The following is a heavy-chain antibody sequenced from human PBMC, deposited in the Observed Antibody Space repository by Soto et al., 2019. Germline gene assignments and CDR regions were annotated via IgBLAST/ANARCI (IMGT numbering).Heavy chain of an antibody. Sequence: ASVKVSCKASGYTFTSYGISWVRQAPGQGLEWMGWISAYNGNTNYAQKLQGRVTMTTDTSTSTAYMELRSLRSDDTAVNYCTGDYHDVLLWFGELATFDYWGQGTLVTVSS. CDR3: TGDYHDVLLWFGELATFDY. D-gene: IGHD3-10*01. CDR1: GYTFTSYG. J-gene: IGHJ4*02. V-gene: IGHV1-18*01. CDR2: ISAYNGNT.